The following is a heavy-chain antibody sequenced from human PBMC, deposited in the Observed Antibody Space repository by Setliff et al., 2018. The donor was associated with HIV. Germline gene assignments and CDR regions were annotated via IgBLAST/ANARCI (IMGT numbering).Heavy chain of an antibody. CDR3: ARDQDSGSPGWYFDL. V-gene: IGHV4-59*11. CDR2: IYYSGST. J-gene: IGHJ2*01. D-gene: IGHD1-26*01. Sequence: KASETLSLTCSVSGGSIRSHYWSWIRQPPGEGLEWIGYIYYSGSTNYNPSLKSRVTISVDTSKSQFSLKLSSVTAADTAVYYCARDQDSGSPGWYFDLWGRGTLVTVSS. CDR1: GGSIRSHY.